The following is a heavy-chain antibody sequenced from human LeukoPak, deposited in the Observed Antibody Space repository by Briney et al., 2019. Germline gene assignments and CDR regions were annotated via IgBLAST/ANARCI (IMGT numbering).Heavy chain of an antibody. Sequence: PSETLSLTCTVSGDSISSRSYYWGWIRQLPGKGLEWIGSIYYSGITYYNPSLKSRVTISVDTSKNQFSLKLSSVTAADTAVYYCARVGVVFDYWGQGTLVTVSS. D-gene: IGHD3-16*01. CDR1: GDSISSRSYY. CDR3: ARVGVVFDY. CDR2: IYYSGIT. J-gene: IGHJ4*02. V-gene: IGHV4-39*01.